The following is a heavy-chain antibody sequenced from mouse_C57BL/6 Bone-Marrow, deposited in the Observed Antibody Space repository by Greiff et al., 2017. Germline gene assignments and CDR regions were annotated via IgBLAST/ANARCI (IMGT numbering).Heavy chain of an antibody. V-gene: IGHV1-82*01. CDR2: IYPGDGDT. D-gene: IGHD2-1*01. CDR1: GYAFSSSW. CDR3: AGIYYGYFDY. Sequence: VQLQESGPELVKPGASVKISCKASGYAFSSSWMNWVKQRPGKGLEWIGRIYPGDGDTNYNGKFKGKATLTADKSSSTAYMQLSSLTSEDSAVYFCAGIYYGYFDYWGQGTTLTVSS. J-gene: IGHJ2*01.